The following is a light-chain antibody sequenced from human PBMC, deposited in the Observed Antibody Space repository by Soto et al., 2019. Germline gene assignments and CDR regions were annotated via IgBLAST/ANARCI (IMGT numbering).Light chain of an antibody. CDR1: RGINNY. CDR2: SAS. CDR3: QKYNTAPPS. V-gene: IGKV1-27*01. J-gene: IGKJ3*01. Sequence: DIQMTQSPSSLSASVGDRVTITCRASRGINNYLAWYQQKPGQAPKLLIYSASTLQSGVSYRFSGDGSGTDFTLTISSLQPEDVATYYYQKYNTAPPSFGPGTKVDLK.